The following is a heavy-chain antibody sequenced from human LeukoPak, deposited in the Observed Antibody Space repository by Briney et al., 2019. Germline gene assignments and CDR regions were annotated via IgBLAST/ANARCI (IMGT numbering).Heavy chain of an antibody. D-gene: IGHD3-10*01. CDR1: GYSISSGYY. V-gene: IGHV4-38-2*02. Sequence: PSETLSLTCTVSGYSISSGYYWGWIRQPPGKGLEWIGSIYHSGSTYYNPSLKSRVTISVDTSKNQFSLKLSSVTAADTAVYYCARDLRVVRGDGVDYWGQGTLVTVSS. CDR3: ARDLRVVRGDGVDY. CDR2: IYHSGST. J-gene: IGHJ4*02.